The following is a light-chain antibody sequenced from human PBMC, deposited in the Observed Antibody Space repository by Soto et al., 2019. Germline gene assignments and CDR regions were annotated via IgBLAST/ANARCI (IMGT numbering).Light chain of an antibody. J-gene: IGLJ2*01. CDR2: EVS. Sequence: QSALTQPASVSGSPGQSITSSCTGTSSDVGSYNLVSWYQQHPGKAPKLMIYEVSKRPSGVPNHFSGSKSGTTASLTISGLRAEDAADFYCCSYAGSSTLVFGGWTQRTVL. CDR1: SSDVGSYNL. V-gene: IGLV2-23*02. CDR3: CSYAGSSTLV.